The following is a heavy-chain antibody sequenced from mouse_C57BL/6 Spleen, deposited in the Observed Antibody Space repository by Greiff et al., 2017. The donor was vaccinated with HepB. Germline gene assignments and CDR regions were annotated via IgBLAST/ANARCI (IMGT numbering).Heavy chain of an antibody. V-gene: IGHV1-69*01. Sequence: QVQLQQPGAELVMPGASVKLSCKASGYTFTSYWMHWVKQRPGQGLEWLGEIDPSDSYTNYTQKFKGKSTLTVDKSASTAYMQISSLTSEDYAVYYCARYYGSGARYYAMDYWGQGTSVTVSS. CDR2: IDPSDSYT. D-gene: IGHD1-1*01. CDR3: ARYYGSGARYYAMDY. CDR1: GYTFTSYW. J-gene: IGHJ4*01.